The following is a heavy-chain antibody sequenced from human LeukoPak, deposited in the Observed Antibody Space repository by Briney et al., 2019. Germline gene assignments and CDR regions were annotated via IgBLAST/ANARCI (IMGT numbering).Heavy chain of an antibody. CDR2: IKKDGSEK. J-gene: IGHJ4*02. V-gene: IGHV3-7*05. Sequence: PGGSLRLSCAVSGLTLSNVWMNWVRQAPGKGLEWVANIKKDGSEKYYLDSVKGRFTISRDNAKNSLYLQMNSLSAEDMALYYCVAGWGWLPDYWGRGTLVTVSS. CDR1: GLTLSNVW. D-gene: IGHD3-16*01. CDR3: VAGWGWLPDY.